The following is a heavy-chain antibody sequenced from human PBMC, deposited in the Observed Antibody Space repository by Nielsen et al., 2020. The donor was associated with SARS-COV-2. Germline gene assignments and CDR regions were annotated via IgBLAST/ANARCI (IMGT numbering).Heavy chain of an antibody. CDR3: ARENSGPGGTASYGMDL. D-gene: IGHD3-10*01. CDR1: GYSFSKYP. CDR2: IDTYIGKP. V-gene: IGHV7-4-1*02. J-gene: IGHJ6*02. Sequence: ASVKVSCKASGYSFSKYPMKWVRQAPGQGLEWLGWIDTYIGKPTPAQVFTGRVVFSSNTSVSTASLQISTLRAEDTEVYYCARENSGPGGTASYGMDLWGQGTTVTVSS.